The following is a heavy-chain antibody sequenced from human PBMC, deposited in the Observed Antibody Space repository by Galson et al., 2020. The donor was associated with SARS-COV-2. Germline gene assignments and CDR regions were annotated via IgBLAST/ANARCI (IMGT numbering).Heavy chain of an antibody. CDR1: GFPFSPYS. D-gene: IGHD5-18*01. V-gene: IGHV3-21*01. J-gene: IGHJ6*02. CDR2: ISTSSSHT. Sequence: NSGGYLRLSCAASGFPFSPYSMNWVRLAPGTGLEWVSPISTSSSHTYYVDSVKGRFSISRDNPRNSLYLQMNSLRAEDTAVYYCARDEGIRGYNYGRLYYGMDVWGQGTTVTVSS. CDR3: ARDEGIRGYNYGRLYYGMDV.